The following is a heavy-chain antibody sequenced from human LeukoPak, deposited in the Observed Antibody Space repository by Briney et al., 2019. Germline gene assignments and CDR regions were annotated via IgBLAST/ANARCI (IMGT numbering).Heavy chain of an antibody. D-gene: IGHD2-2*01. J-gene: IGHJ4*02. CDR3: ARSLPYQLRGLFDH. Sequence: SETLSLTCTVSGGSISSYYWSWIRQPPGKGLEWMGYIYYSGSTNYNPSLKSRVTISVATSKNQFSLKLSSVTAADTAVYSSARSLPYQLRGLFDHWGQGTLVTVSS. CDR2: IYYSGST. V-gene: IGHV4-59*01. CDR1: GGSISSYY.